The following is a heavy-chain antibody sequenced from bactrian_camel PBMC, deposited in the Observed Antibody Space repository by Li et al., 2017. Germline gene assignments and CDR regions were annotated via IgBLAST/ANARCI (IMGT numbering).Heavy chain of an antibody. D-gene: IGHD1*01. J-gene: IGHJ4*01. Sequence: DVQLVESGGGSVQAGGSLRLSCAASGFTYSTYSMGWFRQAPGKEREGVAGITTSGQSTLYADSVKGRFTISRDNDKNTLYLQMDSLKPVDTATYYCAATRGPLLVRYVLEEGRYNYWGQGTQVTVS. CDR3: AATRGPLLVRYVLEEGRYNY. V-gene: IGHV3S31*01. CDR1: GFTYSTYS. CDR2: ITTSGQST.